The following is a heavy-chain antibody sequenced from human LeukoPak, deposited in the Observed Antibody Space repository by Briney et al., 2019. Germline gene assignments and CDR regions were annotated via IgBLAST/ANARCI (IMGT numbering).Heavy chain of an antibody. V-gene: IGHV3-30-3*01. J-gene: IGHJ3*02. CDR3: ARDNPSYTSNEGRAFDI. CDR2: ISYDGSNK. D-gene: IGHD2-2*02. Sequence: QPGRSLRLSCAASGFTFSSYAMHWVRQAPGKGLEWVAVISYDGSNKYYADSVKGRFTISRDNSKNTLYLQMNSLRAEDTAVYYCARDNPSYTSNEGRAFDIWGQGTMVSVSS. CDR1: GFTFSSYA.